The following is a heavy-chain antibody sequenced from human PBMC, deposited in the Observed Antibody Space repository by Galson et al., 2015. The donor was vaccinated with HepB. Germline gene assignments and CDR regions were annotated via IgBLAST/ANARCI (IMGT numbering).Heavy chain of an antibody. D-gene: IGHD4-23*01. CDR2: IYYSGST. V-gene: IGHV4-39*01. CDR3: ARHQGGYSGYDDYGGNWYFDY. J-gene: IGHJ4*02. CDR1: GGSISSGGYY. Sequence: SETLSLTCTVSGGSISSGGYYWSWIRQHPGKGLEWIGYIYYSGSTYYNPSLKSRVTISVDTSKNQFSLKLSSVTAADTAVYYCARHQGGYSGYDDYGGNWYFDYWGQGTLVTVSS.